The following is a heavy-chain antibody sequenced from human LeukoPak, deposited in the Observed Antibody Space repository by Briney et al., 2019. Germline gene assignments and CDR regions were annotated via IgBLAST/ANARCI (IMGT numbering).Heavy chain of an antibody. D-gene: IGHD5-24*01. CDR3: ARDADLGATIIGAFDI. J-gene: IGHJ3*02. V-gene: IGHV3-7*01. CDR2: IKQDGGEK. Sequence: PGGSLRLSCAASGFTFSNYWMTWVRQAPGKGLEWVANIKQDGGEKYYVDSVKGRFTISRDNAKNSLYLQMNSLRAEETAVYYCARDADLGATIIGAFDIWGQGTMVTVSS. CDR1: GFTFSNYW.